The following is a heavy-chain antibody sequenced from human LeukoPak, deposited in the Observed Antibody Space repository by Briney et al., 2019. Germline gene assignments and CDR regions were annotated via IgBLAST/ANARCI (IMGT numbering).Heavy chain of an antibody. D-gene: IGHD1-1*01. Sequence: GGSLRLSCAASGFTFSSYGMHWVRQAPGKGLEWVAVISYDGSNKYYADSVKGRFTISRDNSKNLLYLQMNSLRAEDTAVYYCVRDRGNDYFDYWGQGILVTVSS. J-gene: IGHJ4*02. CDR1: GFTFSSYG. CDR2: ISYDGSNK. V-gene: IGHV3-30*03. CDR3: VRDRGNDYFDY.